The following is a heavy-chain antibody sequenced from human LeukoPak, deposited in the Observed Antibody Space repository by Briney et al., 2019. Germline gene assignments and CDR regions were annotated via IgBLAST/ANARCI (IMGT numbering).Heavy chain of an antibody. CDR3: ARAYLGIGPAQFFDY. V-gene: IGHV4-30-4*01. D-gene: IGHD1-14*01. J-gene: IGHJ4*02. CDR1: GGSISSGDYY. Sequence: SETLSLTCTVSGGSISSGDYYWSWIRQPPGKGLEWIGYIYYSGSTYYNPSLKSRVTISVDTSKNQFSLKLSSVTAADTAVYYCARAYLGIGPAQFFDYWGQGTLVTVSS. CDR2: IYYSGST.